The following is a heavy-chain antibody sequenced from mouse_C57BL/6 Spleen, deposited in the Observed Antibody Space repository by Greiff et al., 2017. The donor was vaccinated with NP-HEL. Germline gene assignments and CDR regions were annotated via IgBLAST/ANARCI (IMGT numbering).Heavy chain of an antibody. CDR1: GFTFSSYG. CDR3: ARHTVVRYFDV. D-gene: IGHD1-1*01. J-gene: IGHJ1*03. Sequence: EVQLVESGGDLVKPGGSLKLSCAASGFTFSSYGMSWVRQTPDKRLEWVATISSGGSYTYYPDSVKGRFTISRDNAKNTLYLQMSSLKSEDTAMYYCARHTVVRYFDVWGTGTTVTVSS. CDR2: ISSGGSYT. V-gene: IGHV5-6*01.